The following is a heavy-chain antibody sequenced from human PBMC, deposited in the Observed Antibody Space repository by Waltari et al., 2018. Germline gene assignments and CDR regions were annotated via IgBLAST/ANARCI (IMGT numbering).Heavy chain of an antibody. Sequence: QVQLQESGPGLVKPSETLSLTCTVSGGSIRNYFWSWIRQPAGKGLEWIGRFYIGETANYNPSLKSRGAMSVDTSNNQFSLEVNSVTAADTAMYFCARGGDRISASGRNAYDIWGQGTMVIVSS. J-gene: IGHJ3*02. V-gene: IGHV4-4*07. D-gene: IGHD2-15*01. CDR2: FYIGETA. CDR1: GGSIRNYF. CDR3: ARGGDRISASGRNAYDI.